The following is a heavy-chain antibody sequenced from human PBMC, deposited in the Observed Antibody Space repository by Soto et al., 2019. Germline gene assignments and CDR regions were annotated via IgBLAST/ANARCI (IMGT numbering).Heavy chain of an antibody. Sequence: GGSLRLSCAASGFTFSSYAMHWVRQAPGKGLEWVAVISYDGSNKYYADSVKGRVTISRDNSKNTLYLQMNSLRAEDTAVYYCARDHAPYYDLWDYYYYYGMDVWGQGTTVTVSS. J-gene: IGHJ6*02. D-gene: IGHD3-3*01. CDR2: ISYDGSNK. V-gene: IGHV3-30-3*01. CDR3: ARDHAPYYDLWDYYYYYGMDV. CDR1: GFTFSSYA.